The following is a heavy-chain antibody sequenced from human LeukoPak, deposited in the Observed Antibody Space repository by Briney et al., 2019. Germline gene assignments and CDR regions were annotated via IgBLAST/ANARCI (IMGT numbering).Heavy chain of an antibody. D-gene: IGHD6-13*01. CDR2: IYHSGST. J-gene: IGHJ4*02. CDR3: ARRDSSSWYGSLGAFDY. Sequence: PSETLSLTCTVSGYSISSGYYWGWIRQPPGKGLEWIGSIYHSGSTYYNPSLKSRVTISVDTSKNQFSLKLSFVTAADTAVYYCARRDSSSWYGSLGAFDYWGQGTLVTVSS. V-gene: IGHV4-38-2*02. CDR1: GYSISSGYY.